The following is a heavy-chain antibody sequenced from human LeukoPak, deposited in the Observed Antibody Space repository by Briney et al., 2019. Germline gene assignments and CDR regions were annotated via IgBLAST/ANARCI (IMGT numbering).Heavy chain of an antibody. V-gene: IGHV3-9*02. Sequence: GGSLRLSCAASGFTSDDYAMHWVRQAPGKGLEWVSGISWNSGSIGYADSVKGRFTISRDNAKNSLYLQMNSLRAEDTALYYCAKDGGRWLQPYYFDYWGQGTLVTVSS. CDR2: ISWNSGSI. CDR1: GFTSDDYA. CDR3: AKDGGRWLQPYYFDY. D-gene: IGHD5-24*01. J-gene: IGHJ4*02.